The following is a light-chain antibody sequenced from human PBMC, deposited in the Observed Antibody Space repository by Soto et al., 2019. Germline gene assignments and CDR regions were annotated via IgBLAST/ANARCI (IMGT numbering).Light chain of an antibody. CDR3: QQYGSSPRT. V-gene: IGKV3-20*01. Sequence: EILLTQSPGTLALSAGERATLSCRASQSVSRSYLAWYQQKPGQAPRLLMYGASSRATGIPERFRGSGSGTDFTLTISRLEPEDFEVYYCQQYGSSPRTFGGGTKVDIK. CDR2: GAS. CDR1: QSVSRSY. J-gene: IGKJ4*01.